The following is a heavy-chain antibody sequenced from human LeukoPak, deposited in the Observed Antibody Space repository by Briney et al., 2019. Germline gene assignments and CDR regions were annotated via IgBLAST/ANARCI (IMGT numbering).Heavy chain of an antibody. CDR1: GGSISSYY. D-gene: IGHD6-6*01. CDR2: IYYSGST. J-gene: IGHJ6*03. Sequence: PSETLSLTCTVSGGSISSYYWSWIRQPPGKGLEWLGYIYYSGSTNYNPSLKSRVTISVDTSKNQFSLKLSSVTAADTAVYYCARALYSSSPKYYYYMDVWGKGTTVTVSS. V-gene: IGHV4-59*01. CDR3: ARALYSSSPKYYYYMDV.